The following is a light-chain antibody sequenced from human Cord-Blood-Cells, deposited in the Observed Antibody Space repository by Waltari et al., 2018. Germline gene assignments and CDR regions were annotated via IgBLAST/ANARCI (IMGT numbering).Light chain of an antibody. CDR3: QQYGSSPRGYT. J-gene: IGKJ2*01. CDR2: GAS. Sequence: EIVLTQSPDTLPLSPGERATLSCRASQSVSSSYLAWYQQKPGQAPRLLIYGASSRATGIPDRFSGSGSGTDFTLTISRLEPEDFAVYYCQQYGSSPRGYTFGQGTKMEIK. V-gene: IGKV3-20*01. CDR1: QSVSSSY.